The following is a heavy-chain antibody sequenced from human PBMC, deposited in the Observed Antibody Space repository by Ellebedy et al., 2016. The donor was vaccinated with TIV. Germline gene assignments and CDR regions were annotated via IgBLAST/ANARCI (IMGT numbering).Heavy chain of an antibody. CDR1: GGSISSSSYY. V-gene: IGHV4-39*07. CDR3: ARDVYYYDSSGYYYGGLDY. J-gene: IGHJ4*02. CDR2: IYYSGST. Sequence: SETLSLXXTVSGGSISSSSYYWGWIRQPPGKGLEWIGSIYYSGSTYYNPSLKSRVTISVDTSKNQFSLKLSSVTAADTAVYYCARDVYYYDSSGYYYGGLDYWGQGTLVTVSS. D-gene: IGHD3-22*01.